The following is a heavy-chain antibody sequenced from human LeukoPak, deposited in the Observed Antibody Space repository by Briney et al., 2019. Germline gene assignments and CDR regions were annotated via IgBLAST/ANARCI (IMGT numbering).Heavy chain of an antibody. Sequence: SETLSLTCTVSGGSISSYYWSWIRQPPGKGLEWIGYIYYSGSTNYNPSLKSRVTISVDTSKNQFSLKLSSVTAADTAVYYCARCQPREWFDPWGQGTLVTVSS. CDR1: GGSISSYY. D-gene: IGHD2-2*01. V-gene: IGHV4-59*01. J-gene: IGHJ5*02. CDR2: IYYSGST. CDR3: ARCQPREWFDP.